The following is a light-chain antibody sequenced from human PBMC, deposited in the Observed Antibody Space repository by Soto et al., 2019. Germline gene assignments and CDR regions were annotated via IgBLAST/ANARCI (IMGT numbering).Light chain of an antibody. J-gene: IGKJ2*01. CDR2: TAS. Sequence: DLQMTQSPSSLSASVGDRVTITCRASQSISSYLNWYQQKPGKAPKLLIYTASSLQSGVPSRFSGSGSGTDFTLTIISLQPEDFATYHCQQTYSTPYTFGQGTRLEIK. CDR3: QQTYSTPYT. V-gene: IGKV1-39*01. CDR1: QSISSY.